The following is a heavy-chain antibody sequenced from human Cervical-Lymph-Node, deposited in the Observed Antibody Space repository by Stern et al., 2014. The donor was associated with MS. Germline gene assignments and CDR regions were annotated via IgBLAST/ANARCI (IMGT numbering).Heavy chain of an antibody. Sequence: AQLVESGTEVKKPGSSVKVSCKASGDTFSSYTFSWVRQAPGKGLEWMGRITPILGIATYPQKFQGRVTITADKSTNTAHMGMSRLRSEDTAVYYCARSHQDRNYYYGLDVWGQGTTVTVSS. D-gene: IGHD2-15*01. CDR3: ARSHQDRNYYYGLDV. V-gene: IGHV1-69*09. J-gene: IGHJ6*02. CDR2: ITPILGIA. CDR1: GDTFSSYT.